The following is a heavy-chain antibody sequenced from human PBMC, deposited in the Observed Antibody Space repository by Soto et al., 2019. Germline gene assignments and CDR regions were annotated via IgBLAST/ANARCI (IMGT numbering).Heavy chain of an antibody. J-gene: IGHJ4*02. CDR3: ARGPRGPCTNGVCYSLDN. Sequence: QVQLVESGGGLVKPGGSLRLSCAASGFTFSDYYMSWIRQAPGKGLEWVSYMSSSGSSVYYGESVKGRFTISRDNAKNSMFLQMNSLRAEDTAVYYCARGPRGPCTNGVCYSLDNWGQGTLVTVSS. D-gene: IGHD2-8*01. CDR1: GFTFSDYY. V-gene: IGHV3-11*01. CDR2: MSSSGSSV.